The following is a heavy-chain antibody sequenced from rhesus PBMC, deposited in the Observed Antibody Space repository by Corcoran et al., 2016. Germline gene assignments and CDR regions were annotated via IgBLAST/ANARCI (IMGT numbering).Heavy chain of an antibody. V-gene: IGHV4-169*02. D-gene: IGHD6-25*01. CDR1: GGSISSSY. CDR3: ASDDSGSFDY. J-gene: IGHJ4*01. CDR2: IYGSGSST. Sequence: QLQLQESGPGLVKPSETLSVTCAVSGGSISSSYWSWIRQAPGKGLEWIGYIYGSGSSTNSNPSLKIRVTLSVDTSKNQLSLKLSSVTAADTAVYYCASDDSGSFDYWGQGVLVTVSS.